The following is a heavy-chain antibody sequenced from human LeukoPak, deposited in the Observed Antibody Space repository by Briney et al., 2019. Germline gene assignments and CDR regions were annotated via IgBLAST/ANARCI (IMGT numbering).Heavy chain of an antibody. J-gene: IGHJ5*02. CDR1: GGTFSSLS. CDR2: ISPIGNVA. CDR3: ARRIWNADYVGGWFDP. D-gene: IGHD4-17*01. Sequence: GASVKVSCKASGGTFSSLSFSWVRQAPGQGLEWMGRISPIGNVAEYAQKFQGRLTFSADKSTSTVHMELSSLRSVDMAVYFCARRIWNADYVGGWFDPWGQGTLVTVSS. V-gene: IGHV1-69*02.